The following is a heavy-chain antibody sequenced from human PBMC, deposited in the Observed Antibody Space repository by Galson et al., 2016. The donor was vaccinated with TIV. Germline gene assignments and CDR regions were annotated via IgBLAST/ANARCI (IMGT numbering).Heavy chain of an antibody. CDR2: IIPIFGLA. Sequence: SVKVSCKASGGAFISHGISWVRQAPGQGLEWMGGIIPIFGLANYAQKFQGRVTIPADDSTRTAYMELSSLRFDDTAVYYCARGGSTVTRPFDYWGQGTLVTVSS. J-gene: IGHJ4*02. CDR3: ARGGSTVTRPFDY. V-gene: IGHV1-69*13. D-gene: IGHD4-17*01. CDR1: GGAFISHG.